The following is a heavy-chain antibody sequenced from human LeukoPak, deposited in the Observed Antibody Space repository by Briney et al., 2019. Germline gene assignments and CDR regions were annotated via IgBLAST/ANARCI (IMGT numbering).Heavy chain of an antibody. V-gene: IGHV1-18*01. Sequence: ASVKVSCKASGYTFTSYGISWVRQAPGQGLEWMGWISAYDGNTNYAQKLQGRVTMTTDTSTSTAYMELRSLRSDDTAVYYCARLYGYSSSWPRGDFDYRGQGTLVTVSS. CDR1: GYTFTSYG. CDR3: ARLYGYSSSWPRGDFDY. CDR2: ISAYDGNT. J-gene: IGHJ4*02. D-gene: IGHD6-13*01.